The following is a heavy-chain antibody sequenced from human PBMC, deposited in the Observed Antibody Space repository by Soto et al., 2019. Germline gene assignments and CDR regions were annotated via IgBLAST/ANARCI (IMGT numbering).Heavy chain of an antibody. CDR3: ARGVYGSGNYYTGPSAF. J-gene: IGHJ3*01. CDR2: TIPVFNTA. CDR1: GGTLSDHG. V-gene: IGHV1-69*06. Sequence: QVQLEQSGAEVKKPGSSVKVSCKASGGTLSDHGVAWLRQAPGHGLEWMGGTIPVFNTATYAQKFQGRVTVTADKFTNIAYMELSSLRSEDTAVYFCARGVYGSGNYYTGPSAFWGQGTMVIVSS. D-gene: IGHD3-10*01.